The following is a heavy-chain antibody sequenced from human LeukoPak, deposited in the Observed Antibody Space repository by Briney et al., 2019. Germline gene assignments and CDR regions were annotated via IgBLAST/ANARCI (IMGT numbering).Heavy chain of an antibody. V-gene: IGHV3-53*01. D-gene: IGHD2-21*02. Sequence: PGGSLRLSCAASGFTVSSNYMSWVRQAPGKGLEWVSVIYSGGSTYYADSVKGRFTISRDNSKNTLYLQMNSLRAEDTAVYYCAKDRRYCGGDCYPDYFDYWGQGTLVTVSS. J-gene: IGHJ4*02. CDR2: IYSGGST. CDR1: GFTVSSNY. CDR3: AKDRRYCGGDCYPDYFDY.